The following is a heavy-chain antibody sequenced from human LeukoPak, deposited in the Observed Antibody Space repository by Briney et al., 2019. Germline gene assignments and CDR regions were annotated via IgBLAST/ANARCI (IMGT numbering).Heavy chain of an antibody. J-gene: IGHJ4*02. CDR1: GFTFSDYT. Sequence: GGSLRLPCAASGFTFSDYTMNWVRQAPGKGLEWVSSISSASSYIYYADSMKGRFTISRDNAKNSLYLQMNSLRAEDTAVYFCARGPDYFDGSGYYPYYFDYWGRGTLVTVSS. CDR3: ARGPDYFDGSGYYPYYFDY. V-gene: IGHV3-21*01. CDR2: ISSASSYI. D-gene: IGHD3-22*01.